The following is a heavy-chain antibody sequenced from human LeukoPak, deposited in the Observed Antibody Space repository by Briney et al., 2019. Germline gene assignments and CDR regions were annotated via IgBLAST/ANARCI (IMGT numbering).Heavy chain of an antibody. J-gene: IGHJ4*02. Sequence: GGSLRLSCAASGFTFNIYAMSWVRQAPGKGLEWVAATSHDEGNKYYADSVKGRFTISRDNSRNTLYLEVNSLRTDDTAVYYCARGPGLAMGKGYFDYCGQGTLVTVSS. CDR3: ARGPGLAMGKGYFDY. V-gene: IGHV3-30-3*01. CDR2: TSHDEGNK. D-gene: IGHD5-18*01. CDR1: GFTFNIYA.